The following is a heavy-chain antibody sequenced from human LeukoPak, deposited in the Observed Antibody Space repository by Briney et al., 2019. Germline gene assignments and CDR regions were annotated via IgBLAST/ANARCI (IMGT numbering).Heavy chain of an antibody. J-gene: IGHJ4*02. CDR2: ISSGSSFI. CDR1: GFTFSSYS. CDR3: ARDKGYSGSGSPY. D-gene: IGHD3-10*01. V-gene: IGHV3-21*05. Sequence: GGSLRLSCAASGFTFSSYSMIWVRQAPGKGLEWVSYISSGSSFISYADSVEGRFTISRDDPKNSLYLQMNSLRGEDTAVYYCARDKGYSGSGSPYWGQGTLVTVSS.